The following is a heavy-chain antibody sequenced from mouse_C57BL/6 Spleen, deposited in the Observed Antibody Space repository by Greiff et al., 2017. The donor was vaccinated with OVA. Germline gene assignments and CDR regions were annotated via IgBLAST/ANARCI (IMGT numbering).Heavy chain of an antibody. D-gene: IGHD1-1*01. CDR3: AREQDYYGSSYCYFDY. V-gene: IGHV1-55*01. CDR2: IYPGSGST. CDR1: GYTFTSYW. J-gene: IGHJ2*01. Sequence: QVQLQQPGAELVKPGASVKMSCKASGYTFTSYWITWVKQRPGQGLEWIGDIYPGSGSTNYNEKFKSKATLTVDTSSSTAYMQLSSLTSEDSAVYYCAREQDYYGSSYCYFDYWGKGTTLTVSS.